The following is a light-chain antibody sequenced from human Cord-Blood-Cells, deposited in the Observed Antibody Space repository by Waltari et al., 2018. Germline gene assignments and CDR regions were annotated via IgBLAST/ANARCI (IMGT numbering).Light chain of an antibody. V-gene: IGLV1-44*01. CDR1: RPNIGRNT. CDR3: AAWDDSLNGQWV. J-gene: IGLJ3*02. Sequence: QPVLTQPPSASGTPGQRVTISCSGSRPNIGRNTVHWYQQLPGTAPKLLIYSINQRPSGVPDRFSGSKSGTSASLAISGLQSEDEADYYCAAWDDSLNGQWVFGGGTKLTVL. CDR2: SIN.